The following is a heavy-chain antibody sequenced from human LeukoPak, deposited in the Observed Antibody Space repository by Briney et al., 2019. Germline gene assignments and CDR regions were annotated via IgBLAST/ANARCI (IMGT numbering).Heavy chain of an antibody. D-gene: IGHD5-12*01. J-gene: IGHJ4*02. Sequence: SETLSLTCAVYGGSFSGYYWSWIRQPPGKGLEWIGEINHGGSTNYNPALKSRVTISVDTSKNQFSLQLNSVTPEDTAVYYCVRLVGGDIDYWGQGTLVTVSS. CDR1: GGSFSGYY. CDR2: INHGGST. V-gene: IGHV4-34*01. CDR3: VRLVGGDIDY.